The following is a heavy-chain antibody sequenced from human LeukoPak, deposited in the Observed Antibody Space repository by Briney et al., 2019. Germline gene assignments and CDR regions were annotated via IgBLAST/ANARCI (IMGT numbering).Heavy chain of an antibody. CDR2: MNPNSGNT. Sequence: GASVNVSCKSSGYTFTSYDSNWVRQATAQGLEGMGWMNPNSGNTGYAQKFQGRVTMARNNSISTAYLELSSLRSEDTAVYYCARQMTGGDHFDYWGQGTLVTVSS. V-gene: IGHV1-8*01. D-gene: IGHD2-21*02. CDR1: GYTFTSYD. CDR3: ARQMTGGDHFDY. J-gene: IGHJ4*02.